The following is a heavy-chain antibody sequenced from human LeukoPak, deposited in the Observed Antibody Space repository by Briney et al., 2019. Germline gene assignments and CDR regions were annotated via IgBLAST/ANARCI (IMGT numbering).Heavy chain of an antibody. CDR3: ARVYWYYYDSSGYAFDI. Sequence: GGSLRLSCAVSGFTFSSYEMNWVRQAPGKGLEWVSYISSSGSPIYYADSVKGRFTISRDNAKNSLYLQMNSLRAEDTAVYYCARVYWYYYDSSGYAFDIWGQGTMVTVSS. J-gene: IGHJ3*02. CDR1: GFTFSSYE. D-gene: IGHD3-22*01. CDR2: ISSSGSPI. V-gene: IGHV3-48*03.